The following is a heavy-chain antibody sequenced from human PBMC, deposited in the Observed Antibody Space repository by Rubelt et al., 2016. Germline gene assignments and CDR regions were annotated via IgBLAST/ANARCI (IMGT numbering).Heavy chain of an antibody. CDR1: GGSLSGYY. CDR3: CSMFDS. D-gene: IGHD2-15*01. V-gene: IGHV4-34*03. CDR2: INHSGST. J-gene: IGHJ4*02. Sequence: QVQLQQWGAGLLKPSETLSLTCAVYGGSLSGYYWSWIRQSPGKGLEWIGEINHSGSTNYNPSLKNRVIISVDKSKNQFSLALNAVTAADTAVYYCCSMFDSWGQGTLVTISS.